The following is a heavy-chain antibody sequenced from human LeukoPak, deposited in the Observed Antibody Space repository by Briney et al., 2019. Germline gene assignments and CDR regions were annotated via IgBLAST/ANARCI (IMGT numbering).Heavy chain of an antibody. V-gene: IGHV1-69*13. CDR2: ITPIFGTA. CDR3: ASGRHCGGDCYSEAEYFQH. Sequence: SVKVSCKASGGTFSSYAISWVRQAPGQGLEWMGGITPIFGTANYAQKLQGRVTITADESTSTAYMELSSLRSEDTAVYYCASGRHCGGDCYSEAEYFQHWGQGTLVTVSS. CDR1: GGTFSSYA. D-gene: IGHD2-21*02. J-gene: IGHJ1*01.